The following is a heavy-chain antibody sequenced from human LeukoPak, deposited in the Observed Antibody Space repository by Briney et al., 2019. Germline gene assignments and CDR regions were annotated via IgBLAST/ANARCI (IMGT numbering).Heavy chain of an antibody. D-gene: IGHD4-17*01. V-gene: IGHV1-69*01. CDR1: GGTFSSYA. J-gene: IGHJ4*02. Sequence: SVKVSCKASGGTFSSYAISWVRQAPGQGLEWMGGIIPIFGTANYAQKFQGRVTITADESTSTAYMELRSLRSDDTAVYYCARSGKYGDYGPSGYWGQGTLVTVSS. CDR3: ARSGKYGDYGPSGY. CDR2: IIPIFGTA.